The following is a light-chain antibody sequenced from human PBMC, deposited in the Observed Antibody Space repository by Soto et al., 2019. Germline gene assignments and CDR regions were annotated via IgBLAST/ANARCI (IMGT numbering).Light chain of an antibody. J-gene: IGLJ3*02. Sequence: QSVLTQPPPVSGAPGQRVTISCTGSSSNIGAGYDVHWYQQLPVTAPKLLIYGNNNRPSGVPDRFSGSKSGSSASLAITGLHVDDEADYYCQSYDTSLSAWVFGGGTKLTVL. V-gene: IGLV1-40*01. CDR3: QSYDTSLSAWV. CDR1: SSNIGAGYD. CDR2: GNN.